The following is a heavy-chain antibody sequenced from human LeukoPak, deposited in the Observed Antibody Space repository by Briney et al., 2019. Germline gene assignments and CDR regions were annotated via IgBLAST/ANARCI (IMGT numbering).Heavy chain of an antibody. CDR2: INHSGST. CDR1: GGSFSGYY. J-gene: IGHJ4*02. Sequence: SETLSLTCAVYGGSFSGYYWSWIRQPPGKGLEWIGEINHSGSTNYNPSLKSRVTISVDTSKNQFSLKLSSVTAADTAVYYCARGLRIAVARLDYWGQGTLVTVSS. V-gene: IGHV4-34*01. D-gene: IGHD6-19*01. CDR3: ARGLRIAVARLDY.